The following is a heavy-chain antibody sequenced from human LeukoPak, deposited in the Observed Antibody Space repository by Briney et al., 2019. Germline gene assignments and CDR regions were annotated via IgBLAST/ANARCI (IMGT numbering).Heavy chain of an antibody. CDR2: VSGSGGST. V-gene: IGHV3-23*01. Sequence: PGGSLRLSCAASGFTFSSYAMSCVRKAPGKGLNCVSAVSGSGGSTYYAVSVKGRFPISRDNSKNTVYLQMNSLRAEDMAVYYCAKGTKHDYGDLDYWGQGTLVTVSS. CDR1: GFTFSSYA. D-gene: IGHD4-17*01. CDR3: AKGTKHDYGDLDY. J-gene: IGHJ4*02.